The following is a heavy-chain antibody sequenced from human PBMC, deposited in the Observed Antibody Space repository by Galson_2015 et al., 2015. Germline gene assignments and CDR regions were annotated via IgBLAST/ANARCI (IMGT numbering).Heavy chain of an antibody. Sequence: SVKVSCKASGYTFTSYAMHWVRQAPGQRLEWMGWINAGNGNTKYSQKFQGRVTITRDTSASTVYMELSSLRSEDTAVYYCARENSYFWSGYYGMDVWGQGTTVTVSS. D-gene: IGHD3-3*01. CDR3: ARENSYFWSGYYGMDV. CDR2: INAGNGNT. CDR1: GYTFTSYA. V-gene: IGHV1-3*01. J-gene: IGHJ6*02.